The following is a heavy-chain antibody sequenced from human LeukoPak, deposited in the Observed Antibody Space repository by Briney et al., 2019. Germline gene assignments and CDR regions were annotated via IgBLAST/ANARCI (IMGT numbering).Heavy chain of an antibody. Sequence: PSETLSLTCTVSGGSISSSSYYWGWIRQSPGKGLEWIGNIYYSGSTYYNPSLKSRVAISVDTSKNQFSLKLSSVTAADTAVYYCARVVAATRGSSDYWGQGTLVTVSS. J-gene: IGHJ4*02. CDR2: IYYSGST. CDR1: GGSISSSSYY. D-gene: IGHD2-15*01. V-gene: IGHV4-39*01. CDR3: ARVVAATRGSSDY.